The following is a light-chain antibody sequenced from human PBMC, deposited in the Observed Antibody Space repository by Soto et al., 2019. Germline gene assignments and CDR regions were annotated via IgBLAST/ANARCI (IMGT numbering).Light chain of an antibody. V-gene: IGKV2-30*02. CDR1: QSLLHSDGNTY. J-gene: IGKJ5*01. Sequence: DIVLTQSPVSLPVTLGQPASISCRSSQSLLHSDGNTYLPWFQQRPGQSPRRLFHKVSNRDSGVPDRFSGSGSGTDFTLKISRVEAEDVAIYFCLQGTYWPTFGQGTRLEIK. CDR3: LQGTYWPT. CDR2: KVS.